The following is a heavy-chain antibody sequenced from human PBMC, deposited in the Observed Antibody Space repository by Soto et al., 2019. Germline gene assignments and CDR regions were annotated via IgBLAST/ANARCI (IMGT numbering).Heavy chain of an antibody. V-gene: IGHV3-30-3*01. J-gene: IGHJ3*02. CDR1: GFTFSSYA. Sequence: GGSLRLSCAASGFTFSSYAMHWVRQAPGKGLEWVAVISYDGSNKYYADSVKGRFTISRDNSKNTLYLQMNSLRAEDTAVYYCAREGSITMIVVVNHDAFDIWCQGTMVTV. D-gene: IGHD3-22*01. CDR3: AREGSITMIVVVNHDAFDI. CDR2: ISYDGSNK.